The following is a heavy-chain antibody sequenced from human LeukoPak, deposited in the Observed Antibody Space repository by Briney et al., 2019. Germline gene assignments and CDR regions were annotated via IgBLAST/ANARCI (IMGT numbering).Heavy chain of an antibody. CDR1: GFTFSSYW. CDR3: ARDRRGSYLDY. J-gene: IGHJ4*02. CDR2: IKKDGSEK. Sequence: GGSLRLSCAASGFTFSSYWMSWVRQAPGKGLEWVANIKKDGSEKYYVDSVKGRFTISRDNAKNSLYLQMNSLRAEDTAVYYCARDRRGSYLDYWGQGTLVTVSS. D-gene: IGHD1-26*01. V-gene: IGHV3-7*01.